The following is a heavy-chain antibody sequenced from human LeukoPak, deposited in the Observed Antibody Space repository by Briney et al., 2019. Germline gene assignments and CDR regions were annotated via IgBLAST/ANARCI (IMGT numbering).Heavy chain of an antibody. J-gene: IGHJ4*02. Sequence: ASVKVSCKASGYTFTGYYMHWVRQAPGKGLEWMGGFDPEDGETIYAQKFQGRVTMTEDTSTDTAYMELSSLRSEDTAVYYCATGGLWLRALWGQGTLVTVSS. CDR3: ATGGLWLRAL. V-gene: IGHV1-24*01. CDR1: GYTFTGYY. CDR2: FDPEDGET. D-gene: IGHD5-18*01.